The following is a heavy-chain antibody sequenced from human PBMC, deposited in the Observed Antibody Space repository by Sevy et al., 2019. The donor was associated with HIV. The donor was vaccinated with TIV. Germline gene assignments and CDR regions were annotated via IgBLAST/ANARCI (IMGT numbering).Heavy chain of an antibody. Sequence: GGSLRLSCAASGFTFSSYSMNWVRQAPGKGLEWVSYISSSSSTIYYADSVKGRFTISRDNAKNSLYLQMNSLRDEDTAVYYCARDSVTDGIRPYGIVGATPRYWCQRTLVTVSS. CDR3: ARDSVTDGIRPYGIVGATPRY. J-gene: IGHJ4*02. V-gene: IGHV3-48*02. CDR2: ISSSSSTI. CDR1: GFTFSSYS. D-gene: IGHD1-26*01.